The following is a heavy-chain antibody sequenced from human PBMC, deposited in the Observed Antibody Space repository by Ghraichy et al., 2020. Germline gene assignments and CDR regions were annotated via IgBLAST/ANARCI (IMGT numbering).Heavy chain of an antibody. CDR2: ISAYNGNT. Sequence: ASVKVSCKASGYTFTSYGISWVRQAPGQGLEWMGWISAYNGNTNYAQKLQGRVTMTTDTSTSTAYMELRSLRSDDTAVYYCARDRGDIVVVPAAMYYYYYGMDVWGQGTTVTVSS. CDR1: GYTFTSYG. D-gene: IGHD2-2*01. V-gene: IGHV1-18*01. J-gene: IGHJ6*02. CDR3: ARDRGDIVVVPAAMYYYYYGMDV.